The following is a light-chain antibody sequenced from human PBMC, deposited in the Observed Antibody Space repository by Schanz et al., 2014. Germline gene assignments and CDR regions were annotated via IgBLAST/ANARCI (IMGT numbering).Light chain of an antibody. J-gene: IGLJ2*01. CDR2: DVT. V-gene: IGLV2-11*01. CDR3: SSYAGSNNVV. CDR1: SSDVGGYNH. Sequence: QSALTQPRSVSGSPGQSVTISCTGTSSDVGGYNHVSWYQKHPGKAPKLMIYDVTKRPSGVPDRFSGSKSGNTASLTVSGLQAEDEADYYCSSYAGSNNVVFGGGTKLTVL.